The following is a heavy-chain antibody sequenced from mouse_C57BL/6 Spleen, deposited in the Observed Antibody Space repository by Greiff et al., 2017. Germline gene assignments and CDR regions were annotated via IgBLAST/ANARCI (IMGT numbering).Heavy chain of an antibody. J-gene: IGHJ4*01. CDR1: GYAFSSSW. D-gene: IGHD1-1*01. CDR3: AIYYGSSYDGAMDY. CDR2: IYPGDGDT. V-gene: IGHV1-82*01. Sequence: VQLQQSGPELVKPGASVKISCKASGYAFSSSWMNWVKQRPGKGLEWIGRIYPGDGDTNYNGKFKGKATLTADKSSSTAYMQLSSLTSEDSAVYFCAIYYGSSYDGAMDYWGQGTSVTVSS.